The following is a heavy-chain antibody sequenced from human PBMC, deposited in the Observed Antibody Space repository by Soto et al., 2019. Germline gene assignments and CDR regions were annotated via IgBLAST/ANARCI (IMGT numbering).Heavy chain of an antibody. CDR3: ARVDYGDHYDDFDY. Sequence: PSETLSLTCTVSGGSISSGGYYWSWILQHPGKGLEWIGYIYYSGSTYYNPSLKSRVTISVDTSKNQFSLKLSSVTAADTAVYYCARVDYGDHYDDFDYWGQGTLVTVSS. D-gene: IGHD4-17*01. CDR2: IYYSGST. CDR1: GGSISSGGYY. V-gene: IGHV4-31*03. J-gene: IGHJ4*02.